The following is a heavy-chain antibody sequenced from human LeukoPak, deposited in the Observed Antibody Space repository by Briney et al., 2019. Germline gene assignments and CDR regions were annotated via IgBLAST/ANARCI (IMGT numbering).Heavy chain of an antibody. J-gene: IGHJ6*03. V-gene: IGHV4-4*07. CDR1: GGSISSYY. D-gene: IGHD1/OR15-1a*01. Sequence: SETLSLTCTVSGGSISSYYWSWIRQPAGKGLEWIGRIYTSGSTNYNPSLKSRVTISVDTSRNQFSLRLSSVTAADTAVYYCARRGMEHTFYYYYYMDVWGKGTTVTVSS. CDR2: IYTSGST. CDR3: ARRGMEHTFYYYYYMDV.